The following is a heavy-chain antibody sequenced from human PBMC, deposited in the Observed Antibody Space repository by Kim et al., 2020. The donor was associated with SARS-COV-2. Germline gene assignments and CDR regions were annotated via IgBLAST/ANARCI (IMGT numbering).Heavy chain of an antibody. J-gene: IGHJ6*02. CDR2: IYYSGST. CDR1: GGSISSSSYY. CDR3: AGRHVLRYFDWLQTDYGMDV. V-gene: IGHV4-39*01. Sequence: SETLSLTCTVSGGSISSSSYYWGWIRQPPGKGLEWIGSIYYSGSTYYKPSLKSRVTISVDTSKNQFSLKLSSVTAADTAVYYCAGRHVLRYFDWLQTDYGMDVWGQGTTVTVSS. D-gene: IGHD3-9*01.